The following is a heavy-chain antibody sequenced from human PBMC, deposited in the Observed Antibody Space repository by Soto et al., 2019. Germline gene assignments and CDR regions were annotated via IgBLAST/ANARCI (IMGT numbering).Heavy chain of an antibody. CDR2: IKSKTDGGTT. CDR1: GFTFSNAW. J-gene: IGHJ6*02. D-gene: IGHD3-16*01. V-gene: IGHV3-15*07. Sequence: GGSLRLSCAASGFTFSNAWMNWVRQAPGKGLEWVGRIKSKTDGGTTDYAAPVKGRFTISRDDSKNTLYLQMNSLKTEDTAVYYCTTAYVPYYYYYYGMDVWGQGTTVTVSS. CDR3: TTAYVPYYYYYYGMDV.